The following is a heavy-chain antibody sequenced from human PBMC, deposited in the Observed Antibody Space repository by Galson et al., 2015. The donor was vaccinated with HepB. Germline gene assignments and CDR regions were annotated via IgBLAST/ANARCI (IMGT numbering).Heavy chain of an antibody. J-gene: IGHJ4*02. Sequence: SVKVSCKASGGTFSSYAISWVRQAPGQGLEWMGGIIPILGIANYAQKFQGRVTITADKSTSTAYMELSSLRSEDTAVYYCARDASYGDYAAFASLGSARTFDYWGQGTLVTVSS. CDR3: ARDASYGDYAAFASLGSARTFDY. CDR1: GGTFSSYA. D-gene: IGHD4-17*01. V-gene: IGHV1-69*10. CDR2: IIPILGIA.